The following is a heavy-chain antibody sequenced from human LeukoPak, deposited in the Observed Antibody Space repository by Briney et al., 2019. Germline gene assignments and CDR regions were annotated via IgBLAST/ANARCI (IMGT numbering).Heavy chain of an antibody. CDR2: INPNSGGT. CDR1: GYTLTAYY. J-gene: IGHJ4*02. CDR3: ARDGRDGYNLVHY. V-gene: IGHV1-2*02. Sequence: ASVKVSCKASGYTLTAYYIHWVRQAPGQGLEWMGWINPNSGGTNYAQKFQGRVTMTRDTSISAVYMELNRLRSDDTAVYYCARDGRDGYNLVHYWGQGTLVTVSS. D-gene: IGHD5-24*01.